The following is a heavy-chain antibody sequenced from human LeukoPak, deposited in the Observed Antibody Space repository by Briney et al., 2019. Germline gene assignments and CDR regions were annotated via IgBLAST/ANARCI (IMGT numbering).Heavy chain of an antibody. CDR2: IYSSGST. Sequence: NSSETLSFTCTVSGGSISSYYWGWIRQPPGKGLEWIGSIYSSGSTYYNPSLKSRVTISVDTSKNQFSLKLTSVTAADTAVYYCARHYGPWGQGTLVTVSS. CDR3: ARHYGP. J-gene: IGHJ5*02. D-gene: IGHD4-17*01. V-gene: IGHV4-39*01. CDR1: GGSISSYY.